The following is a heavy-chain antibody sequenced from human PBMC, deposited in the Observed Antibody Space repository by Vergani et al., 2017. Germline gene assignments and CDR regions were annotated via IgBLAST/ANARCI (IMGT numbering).Heavy chain of an antibody. Sequence: QLQLQESGPGLVKPSETLSLTCTVSGGSISSSSYSWGWIRQPPGKGLEWIGSIYYSGSTYYNPSLKSRVTISVDTSKNQFSLKLSSVTAADTAVYYCASGPSSSSWYLIDDWGQGTLVTVSS. CDR3: ASGPSSSSWYLIDD. CDR2: IYYSGST. CDR1: GGSISSSSYS. J-gene: IGHJ4*02. D-gene: IGHD6-13*01. V-gene: IGHV4-39*01.